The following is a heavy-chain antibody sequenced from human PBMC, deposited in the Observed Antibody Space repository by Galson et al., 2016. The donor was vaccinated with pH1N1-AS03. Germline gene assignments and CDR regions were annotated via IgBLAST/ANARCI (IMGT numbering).Heavy chain of an antibody. CDR1: GFSLSSYA. CDR2: ITSGGNT. D-gene: IGHD6-13*01. CDR3: AKDKGSSRHDDY. J-gene: IGHJ4*02. V-gene: IGHV3-23*01. Sequence: LRLSCAASGFSLSSYAMSWVRQAPGKGLQWVSSITSGGNTYYADSVKGRFTISRDNSKQTLYLQMNSLRAEDAAVYLCAKDKGSSRHDDYWGQGTRVTVSS.